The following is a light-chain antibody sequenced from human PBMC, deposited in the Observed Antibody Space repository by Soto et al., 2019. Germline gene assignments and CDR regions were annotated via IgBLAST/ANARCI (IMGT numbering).Light chain of an antibody. CDR3: QSYDSSLSGVV. CDR2: GNT. J-gene: IGLJ2*01. V-gene: IGLV1-40*01. CDR1: SSNIGAGYA. Sequence: QSVLTQPPSVSGAPGQRVTISCTGSSSNIGAGYAVHWYQQLPGTAPKLLIYGNTNRPSGVPDRFSGSKSGTSASLAITGPQAEDEAHYYCQSYDSSLSGVVFGGGTKLTVL.